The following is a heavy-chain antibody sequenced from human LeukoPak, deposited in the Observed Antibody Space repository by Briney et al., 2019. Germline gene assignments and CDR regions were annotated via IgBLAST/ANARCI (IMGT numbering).Heavy chain of an antibody. J-gene: IGHJ4*02. Sequence: PSETLSLTCTVSGGSISSSSYYWGWIRQPPGKGLEWIGSIYYSGSTYYNPSLKSRVTICVDTSKNQFSLKLSDGTAADPAVLYWATLSWNDGGWGQGTLVRVSS. D-gene: IGHD1-1*01. CDR3: ATLSWNDGG. V-gene: IGHV4-39*01. CDR1: GGSISSSSYY. CDR2: IYYSGST.